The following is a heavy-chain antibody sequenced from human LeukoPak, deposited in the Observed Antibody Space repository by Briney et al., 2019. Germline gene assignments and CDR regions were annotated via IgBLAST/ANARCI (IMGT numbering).Heavy chain of an antibody. V-gene: IGHV1-69*06. CDR1: GYTFTSYG. CDR3: ARDLGYCSGGSCYYKRYNWFDP. CDR2: IIPIFGTA. Sequence: GASVKVSCKASGYTFTSYGISWVRQAPGQGLEWMGGIIPIFGTANYAQKFQGRVTITADKSTSTAYMELSSLRSEDTAVYYCARDLGYCSGGSCYYKRYNWFDPWGQGTLVTVSS. D-gene: IGHD2-15*01. J-gene: IGHJ5*02.